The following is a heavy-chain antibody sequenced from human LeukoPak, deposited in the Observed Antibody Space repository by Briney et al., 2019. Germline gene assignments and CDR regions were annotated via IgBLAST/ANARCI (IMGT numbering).Heavy chain of an antibody. J-gene: IGHJ3*02. CDR2: IYYSGST. V-gene: IGHV4-31*03. CDR3: ARDGGYCSGGNCFDALDI. CDR1: GGSINSGGYY. D-gene: IGHD2-15*01. Sequence: PSETLSLTCTVSGGSINSGGYYWSWIRQHPGKGLEWIGYIYYSGSTYYNPSLKSRVTISIDTSKNQFSLKLSSVTAADTAVYYCARDGGYCSGGNCFDALDIWGQGTMVTVSS.